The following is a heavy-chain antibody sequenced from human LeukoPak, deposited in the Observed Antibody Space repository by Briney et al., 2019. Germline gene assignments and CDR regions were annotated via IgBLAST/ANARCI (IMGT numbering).Heavy chain of an antibody. V-gene: IGHV4-34*01. D-gene: IGHD5-18*01. Sequence: SETLSLTCAVSGGSFSGYYWSWIRQPPGKGLEWIGEINHSGSTNYNPSLKSRVTISVDTSKNQFSLKLSSVTAADTAVYYCARAKSQRGYTYGPHTYFDYWGQGTLVTVSS. CDR2: INHSGST. J-gene: IGHJ4*01. CDR3: ARAKSQRGYTYGPHTYFDY. CDR1: GGSFSGYY.